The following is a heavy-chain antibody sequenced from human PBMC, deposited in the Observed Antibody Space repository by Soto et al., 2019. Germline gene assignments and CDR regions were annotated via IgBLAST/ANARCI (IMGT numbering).Heavy chain of an antibody. Sequence: GGSLRLSCSASGFPFSNHAMHWVRQAPGKGLEYVSAINYNGGTTYYVDSVKGRFTISRDNSKNTLYLQMSSLKVEDTAMYHCVTWGGIEARILDHWGQGTLVTVSS. V-gene: IGHV3-64D*06. J-gene: IGHJ4*02. CDR3: VTWGGIEARILDH. D-gene: IGHD6-6*01. CDR2: INYNGGTT. CDR1: GFPFSNHA.